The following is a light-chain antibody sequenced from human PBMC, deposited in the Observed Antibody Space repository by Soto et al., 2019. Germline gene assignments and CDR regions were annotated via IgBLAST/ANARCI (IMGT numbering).Light chain of an antibody. CDR2: ATS. J-gene: IGKJ4*01. V-gene: IGKV1-39*01. CDR3: QHSHSTPLT. Sequence: DIQMTQSPSSLSASVGDRVTITCRASQSIASHLNWYQLKPGKAPKLLIFATSSLQSRVPSRFSGSGSGTDFTLTITSLQPEDSATYSCQHSHSTPLTFGGGTKVEIK. CDR1: QSIASH.